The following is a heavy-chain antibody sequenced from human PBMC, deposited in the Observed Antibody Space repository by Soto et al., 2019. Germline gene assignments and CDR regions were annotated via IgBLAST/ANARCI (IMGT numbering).Heavy chain of an antibody. CDR3: TGAYYDINGYSLDP. J-gene: IGHJ5*02. V-gene: IGHV4-59*01. Sequence: ASETLSLTCSVSGASISSGYLTWIRQPPGKGLEWIGYIYYGGSINYNPSLKSRVIISVDTAKNQFSLRLSSVTAADTAVYYCTGAYYDINGYSLDPWGQGTSVTVSS. CDR1: GASISSGY. CDR2: IYYGGSI. D-gene: IGHD3-22*01.